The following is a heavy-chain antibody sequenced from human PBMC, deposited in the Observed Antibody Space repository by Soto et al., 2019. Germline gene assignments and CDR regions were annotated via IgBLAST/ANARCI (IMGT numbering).Heavy chain of an antibody. V-gene: IGHV3-23*01. CDR3: ARDSLGGYSVYEEGGGWFDP. CDR1: GFTFSSYA. Sequence: GGSLRLSCAASGFTFSSYAMSWVRQAPGKGLEWVSAISGSGGSTYYADSVKGRFTISRDNSKNTLYLQMNSLRAEDTAVYYCARDSLGGYSVYEEGGGWFDPWGQGTLVTVSS. J-gene: IGHJ5*02. D-gene: IGHD5-12*01. CDR2: ISGSGGST.